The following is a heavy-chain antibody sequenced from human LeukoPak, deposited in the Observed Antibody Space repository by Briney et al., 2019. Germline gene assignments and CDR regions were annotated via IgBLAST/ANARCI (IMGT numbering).Heavy chain of an antibody. J-gene: IGHJ5*02. CDR1: GGSISTYY. Sequence: SETLSLTCTVSGGSISTYYWNWIRQSPGKGLEWIGYMYYSGSTNYNPSLKSRVTISVDTSKNESSLKLSSVTAADTAVYYCARGRPLDPWGQGTLVTVSS. CDR3: ARGRPLDP. V-gene: IGHV4-59*01. CDR2: MYYSGST.